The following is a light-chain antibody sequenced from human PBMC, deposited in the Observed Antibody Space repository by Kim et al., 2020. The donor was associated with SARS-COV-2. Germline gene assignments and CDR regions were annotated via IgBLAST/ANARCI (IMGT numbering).Light chain of an antibody. CDR3: NSRDSSGNVV. CDR1: SLSSYY. Sequence: VALGHTFRFKCQGDSLSSYYASWYQQKPGQAPVLFIYGKNNRPSAIPDRFSSSSSGNTASLTITGAQAEDEADYYCNSRDSSGNVVFGGETKLTVL. V-gene: IGLV3-19*01. J-gene: IGLJ2*01. CDR2: GKN.